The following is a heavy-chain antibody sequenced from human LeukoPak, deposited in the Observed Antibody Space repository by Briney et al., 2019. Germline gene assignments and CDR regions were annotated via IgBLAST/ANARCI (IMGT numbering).Heavy chain of an antibody. J-gene: IGHJ4*02. CDR2: ISYDGSNK. Sequence: PGGSLRLSCAASGFTFSSYAMHWVRQAPGKGLEWVAVISYDGSNKYYADSVKGRFTISRDNSKNTLYLQMNSLRAEDTAVYYCARPNVPSYGDVGFDYWGQGTLVTVSS. CDR3: ARPNVPSYGDVGFDY. D-gene: IGHD4-17*01. V-gene: IGHV3-30-3*01. CDR1: GFTFSSYA.